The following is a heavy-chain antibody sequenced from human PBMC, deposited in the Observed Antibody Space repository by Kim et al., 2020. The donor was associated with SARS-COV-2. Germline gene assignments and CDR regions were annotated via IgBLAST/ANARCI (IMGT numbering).Heavy chain of an antibody. Sequence: GGSLRLSCAASGFTFSSYAMSWVRQAPGKGLEWVSAISGSGGSTYYADSVKGRFTISRDNSKNTLYLQMNSLRAEDTAVYYCAKDGGRVQRWLQLTNYWFAPWGQGTLVTVSS. J-gene: IGHJ5*02. CDR1: GFTFSSYA. CDR3: AKDGGRVQRWLQLTNYWFAP. CDR2: ISGSGGST. D-gene: IGHD5-12*01. V-gene: IGHV3-23*01.